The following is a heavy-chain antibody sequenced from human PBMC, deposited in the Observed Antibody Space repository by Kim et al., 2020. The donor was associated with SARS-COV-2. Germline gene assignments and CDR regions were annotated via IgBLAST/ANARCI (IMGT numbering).Heavy chain of an antibody. CDR1: GDSVSSNSAA. CDR3: ARGPYLVDNWNYHWFDP. Sequence: SQTLSLTCAISGDSVSSNSAAWNWIRQSPSRGLEWLGRTYYRSKWYNDYAVSVKSRITINPDTSKNQFSLQLNSVTPEDTAVYYCARGPYLVDNWNYHWFDPWGQGTLVTISS. D-gene: IGHD1-7*01. V-gene: IGHV6-1*01. J-gene: IGHJ5*02. CDR2: TYYRSKWYN.